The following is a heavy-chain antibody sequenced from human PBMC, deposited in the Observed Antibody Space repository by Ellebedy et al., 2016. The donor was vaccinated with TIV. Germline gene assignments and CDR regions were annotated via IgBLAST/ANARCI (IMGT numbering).Heavy chain of an antibody. V-gene: IGHV3-30-3*01. CDR1: GFTFSSYA. Sequence: GESLKISCAASGFTFSSYAMHWVRQAPGKGLEWVAVISYDGSNKYYADSVKGRFTISRDNSKNTLYLQMNSLRAEDTAVYYCARDQYYYDSSGYYYYYGMDVWGQGTTVTVSS. J-gene: IGHJ6*02. CDR2: ISYDGSNK. CDR3: ARDQYYYDSSGYYYYYGMDV. D-gene: IGHD3-22*01.